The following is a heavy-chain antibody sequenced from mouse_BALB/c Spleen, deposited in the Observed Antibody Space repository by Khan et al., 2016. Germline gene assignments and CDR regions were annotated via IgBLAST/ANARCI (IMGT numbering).Heavy chain of an antibody. CDR1: GYSITSDYA. CDR3: AIWLRQRNWFAY. Sequence: EVQLQESGPGLVKPSQSLSLTCTVTGYSITSDYAWNWIRQFPGNKLEWMGYISYSGSTSYNPSLKSRISITRDTSKTQFFLQLNSVTTEDTATXYCAIWLRQRNWFAYWGQGTLVTVSA. J-gene: IGHJ3*01. V-gene: IGHV3-2*02. D-gene: IGHD2-2*01. CDR2: ISYSGST.